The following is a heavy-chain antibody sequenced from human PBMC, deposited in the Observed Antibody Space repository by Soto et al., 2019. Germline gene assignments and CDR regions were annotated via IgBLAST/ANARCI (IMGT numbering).Heavy chain of an antibody. Sequence: QVQLVQSGAEVKEPGASVKISCRPSGYIFTSNSLVWVRQAPGQGLEWMAWINTGDGDTKYSQRLQGRVTITRDTSASAAYMELFSLRSEDTAVYYCARTLSGTPDYWGQGTLVTVSS. CDR3: ARTLSGTPDY. J-gene: IGHJ4*02. V-gene: IGHV1-3*04. CDR1: GYIFTSNS. D-gene: IGHD1-26*01. CDR2: INTGDGDT.